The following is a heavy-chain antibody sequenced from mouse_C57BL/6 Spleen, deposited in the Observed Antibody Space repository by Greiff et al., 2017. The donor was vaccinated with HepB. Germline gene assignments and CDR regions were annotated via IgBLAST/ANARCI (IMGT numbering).Heavy chain of an antibody. CDR2: ISSDSSTI. D-gene: IGHD2-3*01. V-gene: IGHV5-17*01. CDR1: GFTFSDYG. CDR3: ARREGYYVRGYFDV. Sequence: EVQVVESGGGLVKPGGSLKLSCAASGFTFSDYGMHWVRQAPEKGLEWVAYISSDSSTIYYADTVKGRFTISRDNAKNTLFLQMTSLRSEDTAMYYCARREGYYVRGYFDVWGTGTTVTVSS. J-gene: IGHJ1*03.